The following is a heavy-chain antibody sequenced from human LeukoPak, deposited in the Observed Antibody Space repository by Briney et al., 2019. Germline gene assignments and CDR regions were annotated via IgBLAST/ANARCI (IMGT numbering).Heavy chain of an antibody. V-gene: IGHV3-9*01. J-gene: IGHJ4*02. CDR3: AKAEPGYGSGSYYYFDY. Sequence: GRCLRLSCAASGFTFDDYAMGWVRHAPGKGMEWVSGVSWSSGSICYADSVKGRFTISRDNAKNSLYLQMNSLRAEDTALYHCAKAEPGYGSGSYYYFDYWGQGTLVTVSS. D-gene: IGHD3-10*01. CDR1: GFTFDDYA. CDR2: VSWSSGSI.